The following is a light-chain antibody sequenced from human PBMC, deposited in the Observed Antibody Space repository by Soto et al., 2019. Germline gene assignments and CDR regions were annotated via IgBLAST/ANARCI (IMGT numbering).Light chain of an antibody. CDR2: AAS. V-gene: IGKV3-15*01. CDR1: QSVSSSY. Sequence: EIVLTQSPGTLSLSPGERATLSCRASQSVSSSYLAWYQKKPGQAPRLLIYAASTRATGIPARFSGSGSGTEFTLTISSLQSEDFAIYYCQQYNIWPPWTFGQGTKVDIK. J-gene: IGKJ1*01. CDR3: QQYNIWPPWT.